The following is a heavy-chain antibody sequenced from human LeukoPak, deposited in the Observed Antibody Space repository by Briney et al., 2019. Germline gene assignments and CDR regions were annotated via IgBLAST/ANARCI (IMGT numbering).Heavy chain of an antibody. J-gene: IGHJ4*02. Sequence: ASVKVSCKASGYTFTSYYMHWVRQAPGQGLEWIGVIHPSVGSTTYAQKFQGRVTMTWDTSTSTVYMELSSLRSEDTAVYYCVRSSYGLNPDYWGQGTLVTVSS. CDR3: VRSSYGLNPDY. V-gene: IGHV1-46*01. D-gene: IGHD5-18*01. CDR2: IHPSVGST. CDR1: GYTFTSYY.